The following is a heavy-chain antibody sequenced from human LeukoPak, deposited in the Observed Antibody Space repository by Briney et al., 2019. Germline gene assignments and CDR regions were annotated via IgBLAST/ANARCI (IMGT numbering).Heavy chain of an antibody. CDR3: ARDIWNGGRWFDP. V-gene: IGHV4-4*07. Sequence: SETLSLTCTVSGGSLSNSYWGWIRQPAGEGLEWIGRVYTRGNTDYNPSLKSRVTMSIDTSKNQFSLKLSSVTAADTAVYYCARDIWNGGRWFDPWGQGTLVIVSS. J-gene: IGHJ5*02. D-gene: IGHD1-1*01. CDR1: GGSLSNSY. CDR2: VYTRGNT.